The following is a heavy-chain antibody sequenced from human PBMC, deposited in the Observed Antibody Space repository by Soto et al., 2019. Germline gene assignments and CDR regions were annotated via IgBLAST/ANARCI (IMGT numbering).Heavy chain of an antibody. Sequence: EVHLLESGGGLIQPGESLRLSCAASGLTFSNYAMSWVRQAPGKGLEWVSTISVSGSTTHYAASVKGRFTVSRDNSKNTLYLQMNSLRAEDTAVYYCAKDSYYYGSEVWDGFDIWGQGTMVSVSS. CDR3: AKDSYYYGSEVWDGFDI. D-gene: IGHD3-10*01. V-gene: IGHV3-23*01. J-gene: IGHJ3*02. CDR2: ISVSGSTT. CDR1: GLTFSNYA.